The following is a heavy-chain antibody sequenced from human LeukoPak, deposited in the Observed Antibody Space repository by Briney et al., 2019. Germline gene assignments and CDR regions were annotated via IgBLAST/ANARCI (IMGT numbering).Heavy chain of an antibody. V-gene: IGHV1-2*02. CDR3: ARVVSSSWPHYYYYYYMDV. J-gene: IGHJ6*03. Sequence: ASVKVSCKASGYTFTGSYMHWVRQAPGQGLEWMGWINPNSGGTNYAQKFQGRVTMTRDTSISTAYMELSRLRSDDTAVYYCARVVSSSWPHYYYYYYMDVWGKGTTVTVSS. CDR1: GYTFTGSY. CDR2: INPNSGGT. D-gene: IGHD6-13*01.